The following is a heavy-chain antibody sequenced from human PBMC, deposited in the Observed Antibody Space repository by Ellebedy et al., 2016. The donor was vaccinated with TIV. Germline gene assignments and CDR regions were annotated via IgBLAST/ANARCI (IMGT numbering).Heavy chain of an antibody. CDR3: ARDLGGSYGFFYYYGMDV. D-gene: IGHD5-18*01. CDR1: GYTFTSYG. V-gene: IGHV1-18*04. Sequence: ASVKVSCXASGYTFTSYGISWVRQAPGQGLEWMGWISAYNGNTNYAQKLQGRVTMTTDTSTSTAYMELRSLRSDDTAVYYCARDLGGSYGFFYYYGMDVWGQGTTVTVSS. J-gene: IGHJ6*02. CDR2: ISAYNGNT.